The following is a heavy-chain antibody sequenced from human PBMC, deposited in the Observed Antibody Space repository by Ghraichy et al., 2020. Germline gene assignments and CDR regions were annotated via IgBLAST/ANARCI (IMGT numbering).Heavy chain of an antibody. Sequence: ASVKVSCKASGYTFTSYGISWVRQAPGQGLEWMGWISAYNGNTNYAQKLQGRVTMTTDTSTSTAYMELRSLRSDDTAVYYCARDFDPILCSGGSCYYVGVYYYYYYGMDVWGQGTTVTVSS. J-gene: IGHJ6*02. D-gene: IGHD2-15*01. V-gene: IGHV1-18*01. CDR2: ISAYNGNT. CDR1: GYTFTSYG. CDR3: ARDFDPILCSGGSCYYVGVYYYYYYGMDV.